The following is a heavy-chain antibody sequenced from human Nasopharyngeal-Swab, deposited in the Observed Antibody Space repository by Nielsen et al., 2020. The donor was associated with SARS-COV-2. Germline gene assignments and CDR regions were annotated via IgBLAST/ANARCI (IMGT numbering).Heavy chain of an antibody. D-gene: IGHD1-7*01. CDR2: IYYTGGT. V-gene: IGHV4-39*01. CDR1: GDSISSNYY. Sequence: SETLSLTCTVSGDSISSNYYWGWIRQPPGKGLEWIGIIYYTGGTHYNPSLNSRVTISADTSKNQFSLRLSSVTAADTALYYCARPELRSRFFEYWGQGALVTVS. J-gene: IGHJ4*02. CDR3: ARPELRSRFFEY.